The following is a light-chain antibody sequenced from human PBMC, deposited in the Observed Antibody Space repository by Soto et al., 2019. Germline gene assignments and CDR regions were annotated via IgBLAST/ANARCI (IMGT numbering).Light chain of an antibody. CDR2: DVT. V-gene: IGLV2-14*01. CDR3: SSYTSTNTPLV. J-gene: IGLJ1*01. Sequence: QSALTQPASVSGSPGQSITIPCTGTSSDIGGYDYVSWYQQRPGKAPKLMIYDVTNRPSGVSNRFSGSKSGDTASLTISGLQAEDEADDYCSSYTSTNTPLVFGTGTKLTVL. CDR1: SSDIGGYDY.